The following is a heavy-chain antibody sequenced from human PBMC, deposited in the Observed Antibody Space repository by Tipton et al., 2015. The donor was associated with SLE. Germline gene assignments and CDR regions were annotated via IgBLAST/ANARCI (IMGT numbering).Heavy chain of an antibody. CDR3: ARGRGITMIQGLGY. J-gene: IGHJ4*02. V-gene: IGHV1-18*01. D-gene: IGHD3-10*01. CDR1: GGTLRRHA. Sequence: QVQLVQSGAEVKKPGSSVKVSCKASGGTLRRHAISWVRQAPGQGLEWIGWISAYNGNTNYAQKFQGRLTMTTDTSTSTAYMELRSLRSDDTAVYYCARGRGITMIQGLGYWGQGTLVTVSS. CDR2: ISAYNGNT.